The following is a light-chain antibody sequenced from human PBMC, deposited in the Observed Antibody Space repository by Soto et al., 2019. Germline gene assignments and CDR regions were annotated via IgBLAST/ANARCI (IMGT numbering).Light chain of an antibody. CDR2: NVI. Sequence: QSALTQPASESGSPGQSITISCTGPSSDVGGYDYVSWYQQYAGKAPKLTIYNVINRPSGVSNRFSGSKSGNTASLTISGLQPEDEADYFCSSYTNSGTVLFGGGTKLTVL. CDR1: SSDVGGYDY. CDR3: SSYTNSGTVL. J-gene: IGLJ2*01. V-gene: IGLV2-14*01.